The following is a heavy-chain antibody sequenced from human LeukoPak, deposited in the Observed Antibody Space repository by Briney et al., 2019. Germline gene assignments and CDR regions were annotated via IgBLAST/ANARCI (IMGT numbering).Heavy chain of an antibody. CDR3: ARGDMATIDYYYYGMEV. CDR1: GFTFSSYD. Sequence: GGSLRLSCAASGFTFSSYDMHWVRQATGKGLEWVSAIGTAGDTYYPGSVKGRFTISRENAKNSLYLQMNSLRAGDTAVYYCARGDMATIDYYYYGMEVWGQGTTVTVSS. V-gene: IGHV3-13*01. CDR2: IGTAGDT. D-gene: IGHD5-24*01. J-gene: IGHJ6*02.